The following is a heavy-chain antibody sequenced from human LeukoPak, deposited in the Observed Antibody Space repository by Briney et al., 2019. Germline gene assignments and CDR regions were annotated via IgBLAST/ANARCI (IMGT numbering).Heavy chain of an antibody. CDR2: IYRSGST. CDR1: GYSISSGYY. J-gene: IGHJ6*03. D-gene: IGHD5-24*01. Sequence: SETLSLTCAVSGYSISSGYYWGWIRQPPGKGLEWIGSIYRSGSTYYNPSLKSRVTISVDTSKNQFSLKLSSVTAADTAVYYCARDGRVEMATIVYMDVWGKGTTVTVSS. V-gene: IGHV4-38-2*02. CDR3: ARDGRVEMATIVYMDV.